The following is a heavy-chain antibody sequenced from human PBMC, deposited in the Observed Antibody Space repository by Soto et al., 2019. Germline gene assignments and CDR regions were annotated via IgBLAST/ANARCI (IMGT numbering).Heavy chain of an antibody. CDR2: IYSSGNT. D-gene: IGHD1-20*01. Sequence: QVQLQESGPGLVKPSETLSLICTVSGGSIRNYFWTWIRQPAGKGLEWIGRIYSSGNTVYNASLKIRVTMSIDMSKNQFSLKLSSMTAADTAVYYCVRDVESPGISGSWGAFDIWGQGTVVTVSS. CDR1: GGSIRNYF. V-gene: IGHV4-4*07. J-gene: IGHJ3*02. CDR3: VRDVESPGISGSWGAFDI.